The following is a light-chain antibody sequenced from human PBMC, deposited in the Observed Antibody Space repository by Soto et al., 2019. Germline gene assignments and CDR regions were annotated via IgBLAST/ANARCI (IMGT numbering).Light chain of an antibody. J-gene: IGKJ1*01. CDR1: QSISIW. Sequence: IQRTQSPSTLSASVGDRVTITCRASQSISIWLAWYQQKPGKAPKLLIYKASSLESGVPSRFSGSGSGTEFTLTISSLQPDDFATYYCQQYNSYSVTFGQGTKVDIK. CDR3: QQYNSYSVT. V-gene: IGKV1-5*03. CDR2: KAS.